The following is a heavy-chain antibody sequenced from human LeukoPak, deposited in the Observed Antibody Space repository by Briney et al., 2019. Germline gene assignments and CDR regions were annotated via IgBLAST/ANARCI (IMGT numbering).Heavy chain of an antibody. D-gene: IGHD4-17*01. CDR3: AGSELSTVTFGNWFDP. Sequence: PSETLSLTCTVSGGSISSGGYYWSWIRQHPGKGLEWIGYIYYSGNTYYNPSLKSRVTISVDTSKNQFSLKLSSVTAADTAVYYCAGSELSTVTFGNWFDPWGQGTLVTVSS. CDR1: GGSISSGGYY. V-gene: IGHV4-31*03. CDR2: IYYSGNT. J-gene: IGHJ5*02.